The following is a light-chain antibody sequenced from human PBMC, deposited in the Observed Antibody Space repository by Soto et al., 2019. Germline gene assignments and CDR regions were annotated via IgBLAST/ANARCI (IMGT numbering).Light chain of an antibody. Sequence: DIQLTQSPSFLSASVGDRVSITCRASQDIGLFLAWYQQIPGQAPRLLMYGSSRLENGVPSRFSGSESGTEFTLTISSLQPEDFGTYYCQQRKSSPLTFGGGTKVEVK. CDR2: GSS. CDR3: QQRKSSPLT. J-gene: IGKJ4*01. V-gene: IGKV1-9*01. CDR1: QDIGLF.